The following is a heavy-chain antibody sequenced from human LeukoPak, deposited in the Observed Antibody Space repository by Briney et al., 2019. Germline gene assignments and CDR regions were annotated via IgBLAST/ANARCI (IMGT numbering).Heavy chain of an antibody. V-gene: IGHV1-69*06. CDR1: GGTFSSYA. Sequence: SVKVSCKASGGTFSSYATSWVRQAPGQGLEWMGGIIPIFGTANYAQKFQGRVTITADKSTSTAYMELSSLRSEDTAVYYCAREATTVVTHFDYWGQGTLVTVSS. D-gene: IGHD4-23*01. CDR3: AREATTVVTHFDY. CDR2: IIPIFGTA. J-gene: IGHJ4*02.